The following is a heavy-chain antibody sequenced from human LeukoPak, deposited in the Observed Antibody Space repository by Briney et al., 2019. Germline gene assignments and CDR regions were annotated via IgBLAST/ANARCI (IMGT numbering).Heavy chain of an antibody. CDR3: AKAEGYDILAGLDY. V-gene: IGHV3-23*01. J-gene: IGHJ4*02. CDR2: IGASGGST. CDR1: GFTFSSYA. Sequence: GGSLRLSCATSGFTFSSYAMSWVRQAPGKGLEWVSGIGASGGSTYYADSVKGRFTISRDNSKNTLYLQMNSLRTEDTAVYYCAKAEGYDILAGLDYWGQGTLVTVSS. D-gene: IGHD3-9*01.